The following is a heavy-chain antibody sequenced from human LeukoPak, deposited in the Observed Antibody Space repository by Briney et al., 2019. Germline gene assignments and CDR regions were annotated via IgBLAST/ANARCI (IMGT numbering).Heavy chain of an antibody. V-gene: IGHV4-59*01. CDR3: ARCRGYSYGELDY. D-gene: IGHD5-18*01. CDR2: IYYSGST. Sequence: SETLSLTCTVSGGSISSYYWSWIRQPPGQGLEWIGYIYYSGSTNYNPSLTSRVTISVDTSKNQFSLKLSSVTAEDTAVYYCARCRGYSYGELDYWGQGTLVTVSS. J-gene: IGHJ4*02. CDR1: GGSISSYY.